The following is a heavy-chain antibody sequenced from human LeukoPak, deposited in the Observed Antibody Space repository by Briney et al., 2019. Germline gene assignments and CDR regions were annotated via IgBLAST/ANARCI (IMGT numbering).Heavy chain of an antibody. V-gene: IGHV1-69*06. D-gene: IGHD6-13*01. Sequence: SVKVSYKASGGTFSSYAISWVRQAPGQGLEWMGGIIPIFGTANYAQKFQGRVTITADKSTSSAYMELSSLRSEDTAVYYCARPGAAGDNYYYYYMDVWGKGTTVTVSS. J-gene: IGHJ6*03. CDR2: IIPIFGTA. CDR1: GGTFSSYA. CDR3: ARPGAAGDNYYYYYMDV.